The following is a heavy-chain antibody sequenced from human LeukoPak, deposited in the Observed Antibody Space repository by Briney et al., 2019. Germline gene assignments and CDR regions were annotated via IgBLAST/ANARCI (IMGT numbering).Heavy chain of an antibody. D-gene: IGHD3-3*01. CDR3: ATSTFKLRFVEWLPSYFDY. CDR2: IIPIFGTA. CDR1: GGTFSSYA. V-gene: IGHV1-69*05. J-gene: IGHJ4*02. Sequence: SVKVSCKASGGTFSSYAISWVRQAPGQGLEWMGGIIPIFGTANYAQKFQGRVTITTDESTSTAYMELSILRSEDTAVYYCATSTFKLRFVEWLPSYFDYWGQGTLVTVSS.